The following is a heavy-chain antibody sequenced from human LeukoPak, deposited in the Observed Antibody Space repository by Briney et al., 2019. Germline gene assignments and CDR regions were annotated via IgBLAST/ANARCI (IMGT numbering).Heavy chain of an antibody. Sequence: ASVKVSCKASGYTFTGYYMHWVRQAPGQGLEWMGWINPNHGDTNYAQKLQGRVTMTTDTSTSTAYMELRSLRSDDTAVYYCARGTGRCSSTSCYGFDPWGQGTLVTVSS. V-gene: IGHV1-18*04. CDR1: GYTFTGYY. CDR2: INPNHGDT. CDR3: ARGTGRCSSTSCYGFDP. D-gene: IGHD2-2*01. J-gene: IGHJ5*02.